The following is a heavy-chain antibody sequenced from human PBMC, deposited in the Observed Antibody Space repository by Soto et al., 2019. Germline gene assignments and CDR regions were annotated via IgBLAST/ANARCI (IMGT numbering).Heavy chain of an antibody. J-gene: IGHJ5*01. CDR1: GYTFTTYY. CDR2: INPSGGGT. V-gene: IGHV1-46*01. D-gene: IGHD7-27*01. CDR3: TGGPPNWGFDS. Sequence: GPVKVSCKASGYTFTTYYMHWLRQAPGRGLEWMGIINPSGGGTNYAQKFQDRVTMTRSTSISTAYMELSSLTSEDTAVYYCTGGPPNWGFDSWGQGTPVTVSS.